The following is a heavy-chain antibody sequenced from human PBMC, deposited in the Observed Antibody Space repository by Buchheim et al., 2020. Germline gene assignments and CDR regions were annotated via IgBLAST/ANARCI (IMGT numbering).Heavy chain of an antibody. J-gene: IGHJ4*02. V-gene: IGHV4-39*07. D-gene: IGHD3-3*01. CDR2: IYYSGST. Sequence: QLQLQESGPGLVKPSETLSLTCTVSGGSISSSSYYWGWIRQPPGQGLEWIGSIYYSGSTYYSQSLKSRVTMSVDTSKNQFSLKVSPVTAADTAVYFCARDTYYDFWSGSNGTFDYWGQGTL. CDR1: GGSISSSSYY. CDR3: ARDTYYDFWSGSNGTFDY.